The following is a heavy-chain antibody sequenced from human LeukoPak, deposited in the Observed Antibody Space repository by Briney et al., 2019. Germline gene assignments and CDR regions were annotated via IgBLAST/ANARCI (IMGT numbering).Heavy chain of an antibody. D-gene: IGHD2-2*01. CDR1: GDSCSSNSDT. CDR2: TYYRSTWYN. Sequence: SQTLSLTCDISGDSCSSNSDTGNWIRQPPSRGLEWRGRTYYRSTWYNDYAVSVRGRITVNPDTSKNQFSLHLNSVTPEDTAVYYCARRLTQYDCFDPWGQGILVTVSS. V-gene: IGHV6-1*01. CDR3: ARRLTQYDCFDP. J-gene: IGHJ5*02.